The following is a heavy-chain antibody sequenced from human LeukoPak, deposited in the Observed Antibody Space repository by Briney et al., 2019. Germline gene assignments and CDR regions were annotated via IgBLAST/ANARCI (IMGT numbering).Heavy chain of an antibody. CDR1: GHTFTDYY. Sequence: ASVKVSCKASGHTFTDYYIHWVRQAPGQGLEWMGWINPNSGGINYAQKFQGRVTMTRDTSISTAYMELSRLRSDDTAMYYCAKYYYDSSGYYHDAFDIWGQGTMVTVSS. CDR2: INPNSGGI. D-gene: IGHD3-22*01. CDR3: AKYYYDSSGYYHDAFDI. J-gene: IGHJ3*02. V-gene: IGHV1-2*02.